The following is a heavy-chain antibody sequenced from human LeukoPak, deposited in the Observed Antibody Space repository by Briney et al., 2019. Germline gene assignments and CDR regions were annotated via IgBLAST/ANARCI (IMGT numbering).Heavy chain of an antibody. J-gene: IGHJ4*02. CDR2: ISSSSSYI. CDR1: GFTFSSYS. CDR3: ARGDDYGDCGGY. V-gene: IGHV3-21*01. D-gene: IGHD4-17*01. Sequence: GGSLRLSCAASGFTFSSYSMNWVRQAPGKGLEWVSSISSSSSYIYYADSVKGRFTNSRDNAKNSLYLQMNSLRAEDTAVYYCARGDDYGDCGGYWGQGTLVTVSS.